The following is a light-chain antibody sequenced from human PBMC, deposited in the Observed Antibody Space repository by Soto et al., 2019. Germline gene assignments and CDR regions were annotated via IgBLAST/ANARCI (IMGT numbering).Light chain of an antibody. CDR3: CSYAGSPRYV. Sequence: QPVLTQPRSVSGSPGQSVTISCTGTSSDVGGYNYVSWYQQHPGKAPKVMIYDVSERPSGVPDRFSGSKSGNTASLTISGLQAEDEADYYCCSYAGSPRYVFGTGTKVTVL. V-gene: IGLV2-11*01. CDR2: DVS. CDR1: SSDVGGYNY. J-gene: IGLJ1*01.